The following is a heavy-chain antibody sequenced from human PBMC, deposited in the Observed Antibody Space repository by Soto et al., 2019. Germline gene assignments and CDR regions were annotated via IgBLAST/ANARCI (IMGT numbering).Heavy chain of an antibody. CDR2: INHSGST. CDR1: GGSFSGYY. J-gene: IGHJ1*01. D-gene: IGHD4-17*01. Sequence: SSETLSLTCAVYGGSFSGYYWSWIRQPPGKGLEWIGEINHSGSTNYNPSLKSRVTISVDTSKNQFSLKLSSVTAADTAVYYCARPRIMTTVTSGRYFQHWGQGTLVTVSS. V-gene: IGHV4-34*01. CDR3: ARPRIMTTVTSGRYFQH.